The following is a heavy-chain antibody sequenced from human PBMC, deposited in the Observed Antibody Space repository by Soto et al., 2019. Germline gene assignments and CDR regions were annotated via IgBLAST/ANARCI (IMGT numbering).Heavy chain of an antibody. V-gene: IGHV1-2*02. CDR2: INPNSGGT. CDR1: GYTFTGYY. D-gene: IGHD3-22*01. Sequence: ASVKVSCKASGYTFTGYYMHWVRQAPGQGLEWMGWINPNSGGTNYAQKFQGRVTMTRDTSISTAYMELSRLRSDDTAVYYCARESRAGVVVITSIDYWGQGTLVTVSS. J-gene: IGHJ4*02. CDR3: ARESRAGVVVITSIDY.